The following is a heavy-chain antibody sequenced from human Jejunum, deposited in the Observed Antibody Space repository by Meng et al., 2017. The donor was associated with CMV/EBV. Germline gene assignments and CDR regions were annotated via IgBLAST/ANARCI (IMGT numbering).Heavy chain of an antibody. Sequence: ASGFTFSKFWMHWIRQVPGKGLVWVSRVNNDGSGTVYADSVKGRFTISRDNAKNTFYLQMNSLRAEDTAVYYCAASGYDSVHAFDIWGQETMVTVSS. D-gene: IGHD5-12*01. CDR1: GFTFSKFW. J-gene: IGHJ3*02. CDR2: VNNDGSGT. CDR3: AASGYDSVHAFDI. V-gene: IGHV3-74*01.